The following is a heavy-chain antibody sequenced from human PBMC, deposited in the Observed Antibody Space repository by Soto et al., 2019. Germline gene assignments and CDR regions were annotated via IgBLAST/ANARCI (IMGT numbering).Heavy chain of an antibody. D-gene: IGHD2-2*02. Sequence: PSETLSLTCAVSGGSISSSNWWSWVRQPPGKGLEWIGEIYHSGSTNYNPSLKSRVTISVDKSKNQFSLKLSSVTAADTAVYYCARDHCSSTSCYRGYWFDPWGQGTLVTVSS. V-gene: IGHV4-4*02. CDR1: GGSISSSNW. CDR3: ARDHCSSTSCYRGYWFDP. J-gene: IGHJ5*02. CDR2: IYHSGST.